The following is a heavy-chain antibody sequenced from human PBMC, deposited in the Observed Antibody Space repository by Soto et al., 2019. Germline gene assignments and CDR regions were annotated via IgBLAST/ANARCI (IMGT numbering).Heavy chain of an antibody. CDR2: IIPIFGTA. V-gene: IGHV1-69*13. J-gene: IGHJ4*02. CDR3: ARGGSGNPHFDY. Sequence: SVKVSCKASGGTFSSYAISWVRQAPGQGLEWMGGIIPIFGTANYAQKFQGRVTITADESTSTAYMELSSLRSEDTAVYYCARGGSGNPHFDYWGQGTLVTVSS. CDR1: GGTFSSYA. D-gene: IGHD3-3*01.